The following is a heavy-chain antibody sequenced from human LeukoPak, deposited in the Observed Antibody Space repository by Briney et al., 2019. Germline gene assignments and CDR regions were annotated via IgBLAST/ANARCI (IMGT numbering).Heavy chain of an antibody. CDR2: IYYSGST. Sequence: SETLSLTCTVSGGSISSYYWSWIRQPPGKGLEWIGYIYYSGSTNYNPSLKSRVTISVDTSKNQFSLKLSSVTAADTAVYYCARGQRLGTFRHFDLWGRGTLVTVSS. J-gene: IGHJ2*01. V-gene: IGHV4-59*01. D-gene: IGHD7-27*01. CDR1: GGSISSYY. CDR3: ARGQRLGTFRHFDL.